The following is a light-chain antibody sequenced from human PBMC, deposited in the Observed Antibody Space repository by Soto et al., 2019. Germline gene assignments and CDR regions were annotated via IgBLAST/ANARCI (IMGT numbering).Light chain of an antibody. CDR3: QQRSNWPRFT. CDR1: QSVSSY. V-gene: IGKV3-11*01. Sequence: EIVLTQSPATLSLSPGERATLSCRASQSVSSYLAWYQQKPGQAPRLLIYDASNRATGIPARFSGSGSGTDFPLTISSLEPEDFAVYYGQQRSNWPRFTFGPGTKVDIK. CDR2: DAS. J-gene: IGKJ3*01.